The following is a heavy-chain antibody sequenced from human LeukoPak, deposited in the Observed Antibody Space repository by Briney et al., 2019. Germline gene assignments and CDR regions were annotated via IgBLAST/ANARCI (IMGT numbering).Heavy chain of an antibody. J-gene: IGHJ4*02. V-gene: IGHV3-48*01. CDR1: GFTFSNYA. Sequence: GGSLRLSCAASGFTFSNYALSWVRQAPGKGLEWVSYISSSSTTIYYADSVKGRFTISRDNAKNSLYLQMNSLRAEDTAVYYCARVLHKRNYDSSVYYGYWGQGTLVTVSS. CDR2: ISSSSTTI. D-gene: IGHD3-22*01. CDR3: ARVLHKRNYDSSVYYGY.